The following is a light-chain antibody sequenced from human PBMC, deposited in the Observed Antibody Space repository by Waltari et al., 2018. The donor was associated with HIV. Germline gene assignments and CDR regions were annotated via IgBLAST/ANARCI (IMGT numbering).Light chain of an antibody. V-gene: IGLV2-11*03. CDR3: CSYAGAYTYV. J-gene: IGLJ1*01. CDR2: EVN. Sequence: VTISCTGTSSDIGYFDYVSWYQQYPGKAPQVIIYEVNQRPSGVPDRFTGSKSGITASLTISGLQGEDEADYYCCSYAGAYTYVFGTGTKVNVL. CDR1: SSDIGYFDY.